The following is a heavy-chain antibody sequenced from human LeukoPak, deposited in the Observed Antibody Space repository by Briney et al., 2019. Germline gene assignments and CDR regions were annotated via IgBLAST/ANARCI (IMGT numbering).Heavy chain of an antibody. CDR2: ISDSGNT. J-gene: IGHJ4*02. Sequence: GGSLRLSCAASGFTLSSYAMSWVRQAPGKGLEWVSAISDSGNTYHADSVKGRFTISRDSSKNTLFLQMNRLRPEDVAVYYCAKAPVTTCRGAYCYPFDYWGQGTLVTVSS. CDR3: AKAPVTTCRGAYCYPFDY. D-gene: IGHD2-21*01. V-gene: IGHV3-23*01. CDR1: GFTLSSYA.